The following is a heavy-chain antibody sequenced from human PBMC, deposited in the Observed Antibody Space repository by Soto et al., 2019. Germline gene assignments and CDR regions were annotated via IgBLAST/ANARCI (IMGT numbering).Heavy chain of an antibody. CDR1: GYTFTGHY. J-gene: IGHJ4*02. D-gene: IGHD3-3*02. CDR3: GRGRSGQIVIFY. V-gene: IGHV1-2*02. Sequence: QVQLVQSGAEVKKPGASVKVSCKTSGYTFTGHYIHWVRQAPQQGPEWMGEIGPESGATRYAQKFQGRVTMTMDMSITTVYMELKNLSPDDTAVYYCGRGRSGQIVIFYWGQGTPVTVSS. CDR2: IGPESGAT.